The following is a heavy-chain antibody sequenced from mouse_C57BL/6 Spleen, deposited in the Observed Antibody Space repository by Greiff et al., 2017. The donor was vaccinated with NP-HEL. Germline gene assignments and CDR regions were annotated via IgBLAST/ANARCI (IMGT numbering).Heavy chain of an antibody. V-gene: IGHV5-17*01. CDR1: GFTFSDYG. Sequence: EVQGVESGGGLVKPGGSLKLSCAASGFTFSDYGMHWVRQAPEKGLELVAYISSGSSTIYYADTVKGRFTISRDNAKNTLFLQMTSLRSEDTAMYYCARTMITPYYYAMDYWGQGTSVTVSS. CDR3: ARTMITPYYYAMDY. J-gene: IGHJ4*01. CDR2: ISSGSSTI. D-gene: IGHD2-4*01.